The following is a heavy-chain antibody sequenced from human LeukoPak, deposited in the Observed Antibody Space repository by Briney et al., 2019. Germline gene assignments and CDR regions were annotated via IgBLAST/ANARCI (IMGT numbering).Heavy chain of an antibody. CDR1: GYTFTGYY. Sequence: ASVKVCCKASGYTFTGYYMHWVRQAPGQGLEWMGRINPNSGGTNYAQKFQGRVTMTRDTSISTAYMELSRLRSDDTAVYYCAREWPYGSGTYGYWGQGTLVAVSS. CDR3: AREWPYGSGTYGY. CDR2: INPNSGGT. V-gene: IGHV1-2*06. J-gene: IGHJ4*02. D-gene: IGHD3-10*01.